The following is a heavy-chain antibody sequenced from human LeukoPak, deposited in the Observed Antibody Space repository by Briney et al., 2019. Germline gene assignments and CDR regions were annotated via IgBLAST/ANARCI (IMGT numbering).Heavy chain of an antibody. CDR1: GGSISSYY. J-gene: IGHJ5*02. D-gene: IGHD1-7*01. Sequence: SETLSLTCTVSGGSISSYYWSWIRQPAGQGLEWIGRIYTSGSTNYHPSLKSRVTMSVDTSKNQFSLKLSSVTAADTAVYYCARDPGTTRSTWFDPWGQGTLVTVSS. V-gene: IGHV4-4*07. CDR2: IYTSGST. CDR3: ARDPGTTRSTWFDP.